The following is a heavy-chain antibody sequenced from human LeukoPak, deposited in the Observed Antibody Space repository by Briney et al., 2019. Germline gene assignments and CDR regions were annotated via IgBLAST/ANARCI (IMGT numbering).Heavy chain of an antibody. CDR3: ARDEYLWVVIQLGLFDY. Sequence: GRSLRLSCAASGFTFGSYAMHWVRQAPGKGLEWVAVISSDGNNKYYADSVKGRFTISRDNSKNTLYLQMNSLRAEDTAVYYCARDEYLWVVIQLGLFDYWGQGTLVTVSS. CDR2: ISSDGNNK. J-gene: IGHJ4*02. D-gene: IGHD5-24*01. CDR1: GFTFGSYA. V-gene: IGHV3-30-3*01.